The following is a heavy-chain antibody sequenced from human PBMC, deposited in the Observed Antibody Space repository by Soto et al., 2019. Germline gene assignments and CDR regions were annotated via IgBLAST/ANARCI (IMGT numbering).Heavy chain of an antibody. V-gene: IGHV1-69*01. CDR1: GGTFSSYA. CDR3: ARGVYSYAPYSSGLHYYYYGMDV. D-gene: IGHD5-18*01. CDR2: IIPIFGTA. Sequence: QVQLVQSGAEVKKPGSSVKVSCKASGGTFSSYAISWVRQAPGQGLEWMGGIIPIFGTANYAQKFQGRVTMTSDESTSTADMELSSRRSEYTAVYYCARGVYSYAPYSSGLHYYYYGMDVWGQETTVTVSS. J-gene: IGHJ6*02.